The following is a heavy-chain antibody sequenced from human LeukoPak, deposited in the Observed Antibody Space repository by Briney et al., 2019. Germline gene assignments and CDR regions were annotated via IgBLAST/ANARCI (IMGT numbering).Heavy chain of an antibody. CDR2: IIPILGIA. D-gene: IGHD5-24*01. V-gene: IGHV1-69*04. CDR1: GGTFSSYA. Sequence: SVKVSCKASGGTFSSYAISWVRQAPGQGLEWMGRIIPILGIANYAQKFQGRVTITADKSTSTAYMELSSLRSEDTAVNYCARDEGRDGYNNDYWSQGTLVTVSS. CDR3: ARDEGRDGYNNDY. J-gene: IGHJ4*01.